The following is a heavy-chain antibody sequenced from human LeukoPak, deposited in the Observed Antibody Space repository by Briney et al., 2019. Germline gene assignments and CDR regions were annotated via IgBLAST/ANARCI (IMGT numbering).Heavy chain of an antibody. V-gene: IGHV3-21*01. CDR3: ARAPTVLVGYCSSSSCQADY. J-gene: IGHJ4*02. D-gene: IGHD2-2*01. CDR1: GFTFSSYS. Sequence: GGSLRLSCAASGFTFSSYSMNWVRQAPGKGLEGVSAIDPSSTYIYYADSVKGRFTISRDNAENSLYLQMNSLRVEDTAVYYCARAPTVLVGYCSSSSCQADYWGQGTLFTVSS. CDR2: IDPSSTYI.